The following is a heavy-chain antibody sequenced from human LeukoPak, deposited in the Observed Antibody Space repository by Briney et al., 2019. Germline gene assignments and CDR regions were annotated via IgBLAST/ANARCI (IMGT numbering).Heavy chain of an antibody. CDR2: ISAYNGNT. CDR3: ARRFSIAVAGPFDY. CDR1: GCTFTSYA. D-gene: IGHD6-19*01. V-gene: IGHV1-3*01. Sequence: ASVKVSCKASGCTFTSYAMHWVRQAPGQRLEWMGWISAYNGNTNYAQKLQGRVTMTTDTSASTAYMELSSLRSEDTAVYYCARRFSIAVAGPFDYWGQGTLVTVSS. J-gene: IGHJ4*02.